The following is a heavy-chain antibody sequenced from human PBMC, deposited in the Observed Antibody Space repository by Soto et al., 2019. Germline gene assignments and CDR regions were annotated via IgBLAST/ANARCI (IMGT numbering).Heavy chain of an antibody. V-gene: IGHV1-24*01. CDR2: FDPEDGET. CDR1: GYTLTELS. J-gene: IGHJ4*02. D-gene: IGHD1-26*01. Sequence: GASVKVSCKVSGYTLTELSMHWVRQAPGKGLEWMGGFDPEDGETIYTQKFQGRVTMTEDTSTDTAYMELSSLRSEDTAVYYCATDLARGRWEEPDYWGQGTLVTVS. CDR3: ATDLARGRWEEPDY.